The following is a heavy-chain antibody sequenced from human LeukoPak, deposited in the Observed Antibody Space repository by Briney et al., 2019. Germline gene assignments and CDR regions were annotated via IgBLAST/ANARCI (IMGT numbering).Heavy chain of an antibody. CDR1: GYTFTNYY. Sequence: ASVKVSCKASGYTFTNYYLYWVRQAPGQGPEWMGIINPSGGSTNYAQKFQGRVTMTRDTSTSTVYMELNNLRSEDTAVYYCAREGAAADRTFDYWGQGTLVTVSS. D-gene: IGHD6-13*01. CDR2: INPSGGST. CDR3: AREGAAADRTFDY. V-gene: IGHV1-46*01. J-gene: IGHJ4*02.